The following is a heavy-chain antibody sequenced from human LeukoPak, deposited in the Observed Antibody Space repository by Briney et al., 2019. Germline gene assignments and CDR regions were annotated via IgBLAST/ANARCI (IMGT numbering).Heavy chain of an antibody. Sequence: GGSLRLSCAASGFTFSSYAMSWVRQAPGKGLEWVSAISGSGGSTYYADSVKGRFTISRDNSKNTLYLQMNSLRAEDTAVYYCAKVVPYGDYVYYYYGMDVWGQGTTVTVSS. V-gene: IGHV3-23*01. J-gene: IGHJ6*02. CDR3: AKVVPYGDYVYYYYGMDV. D-gene: IGHD4-17*01. CDR1: GFTFSSYA. CDR2: ISGSGGST.